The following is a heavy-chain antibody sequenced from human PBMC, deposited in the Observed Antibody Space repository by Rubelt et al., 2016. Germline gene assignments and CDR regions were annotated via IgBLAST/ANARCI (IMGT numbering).Heavy chain of an antibody. CDR3: ARGGYDILTGYYRDAFDI. CDR1: GFTFSSYS. J-gene: IGHJ3*02. CDR2: ISSSSSYI. V-gene: IGHV3-21*01. D-gene: IGHD3-9*01. Sequence: ASGFTFSSYSMNWVRQAPGKGLEWVSSISSSSSYIYYADSVKGRFTISRDNAKNSLYLQMNSLRAEDTAVYYCARGGYDILTGYYRDAFDIWGQGTMVTVSS.